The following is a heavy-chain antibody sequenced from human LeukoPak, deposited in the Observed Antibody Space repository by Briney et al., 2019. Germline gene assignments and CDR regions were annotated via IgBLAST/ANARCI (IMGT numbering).Heavy chain of an antibody. Sequence: SETLSLTCTVSGGFISSYYWSWIRQPPGKGLEWIGYIYYSGSTNYNPSLKSRVTISVDTSKNQFSLKLSSVTAADTAVYYCARRGRWLPPDYWGQGTLVIVSS. CDR1: GGFISSYY. J-gene: IGHJ4*02. V-gene: IGHV4-59*08. CDR2: IYYSGST. D-gene: IGHD5-24*01. CDR3: ARRGRWLPPDY.